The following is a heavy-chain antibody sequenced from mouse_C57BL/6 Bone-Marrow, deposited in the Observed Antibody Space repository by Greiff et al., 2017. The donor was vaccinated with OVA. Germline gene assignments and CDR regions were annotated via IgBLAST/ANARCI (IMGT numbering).Heavy chain of an antibody. Sequence: QVQLQQSGTELVKPGASVKLSCKASGYTFTSYWMHWVKQRPGQGLEWIGNIYPSNGGTNYNEKFESKATLTVDKSSSTAYMQLSSLTSEYSAVYYCARAGLFDYWGQGTTLTVSS. CDR3: ARAGLFDY. V-gene: IGHV1-53*01. CDR1: GYTFTSYW. J-gene: IGHJ2*01. D-gene: IGHD3-1*01. CDR2: IYPSNGGT.